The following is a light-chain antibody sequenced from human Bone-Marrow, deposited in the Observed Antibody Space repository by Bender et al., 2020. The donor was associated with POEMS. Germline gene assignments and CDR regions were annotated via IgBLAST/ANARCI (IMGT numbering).Light chain of an antibody. V-gene: IGLV3-1*01. J-gene: IGLJ2*01. CDR3: QAWDTYSVI. Sequence: SYEVTQPPSVSVSPGQTASITCSGDDLGDKYVAWYQQKPGQSPVLVIYQYTKRPSGIPERFSGYNSGNTATLTISGTQAMDEADYYCQAWDTYSVIFGGGTKLTVL. CDR1: DLGDKY. CDR2: QYT.